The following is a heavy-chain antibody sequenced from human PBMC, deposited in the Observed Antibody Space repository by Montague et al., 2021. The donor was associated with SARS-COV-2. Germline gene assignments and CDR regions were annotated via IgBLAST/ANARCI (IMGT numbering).Heavy chain of an antibody. Sequence: TFSSYWMSWVRQAPGKGLEWIGSISSSGYTYYNPSLKSRVTIFVDTSKNQFSLKLSSVTAADTAVYYCARDYDDYLDFWGQGNLVTVSS. CDR2: ISSSGYT. CDR1: TFSSYW. V-gene: IGHV4-39*01. CDR3: ARDYDDYLDF. J-gene: IGHJ4*02. D-gene: IGHD4-17*01.